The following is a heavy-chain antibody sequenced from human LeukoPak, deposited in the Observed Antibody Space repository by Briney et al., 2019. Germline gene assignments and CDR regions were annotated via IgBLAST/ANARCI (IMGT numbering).Heavy chain of an antibody. J-gene: IGHJ4*02. V-gene: IGHV3-48*03. Sequence: QAGGSLRLSCAASGFTFSSYEMNWVRQAPGKGLEWVSYISSSGSTIYYADSVKGRFTISRDNAKNSLYLQMNSLRAEDTAVYYCVRETGWLFDFWGQGTLVIVSS. D-gene: IGHD5-12*01. CDR3: VRETGWLFDF. CDR2: ISSSGSTI. CDR1: GFTFSSYE.